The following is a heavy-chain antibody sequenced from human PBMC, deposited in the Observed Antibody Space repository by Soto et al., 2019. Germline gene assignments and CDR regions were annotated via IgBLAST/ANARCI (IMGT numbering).Heavy chain of an antibody. J-gene: IGHJ6*02. D-gene: IGHD6-13*01. CDR1: GGSISSYY. V-gene: IGHV4-4*07. CDR2: IYTSGST. Sequence: QVQLQESGPGLVKPSETLSLTCTVSGGSISSYYWSWIRQPPGKGLEWIGRIYTSGSTNYNPSLKSRVTMSVDTSKNQFSLKLSSVTAAHKAVYYCARDAAAGPSYYYYYGMDVWGQGTTVTVSS. CDR3: ARDAAAGPSYYYYYGMDV.